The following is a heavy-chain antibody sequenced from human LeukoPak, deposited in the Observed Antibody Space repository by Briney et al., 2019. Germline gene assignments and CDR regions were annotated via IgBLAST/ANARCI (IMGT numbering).Heavy chain of an antibody. V-gene: IGHV1-2*02. J-gene: IGHJ3*02. Sequence: GASVTVSFKASGYTFTGYYMHWVRQAPGQGLEWMGWINPNSGGTNYAQKFQGRVTITRDTSISTAYMELRRLRSDDTAVYYCARDRFGELSAAFDIWGQGAMVTVSS. CDR2: INPNSGGT. CDR1: GYTFTGYY. CDR3: ARDRFGELSAAFDI. D-gene: IGHD3-10*01.